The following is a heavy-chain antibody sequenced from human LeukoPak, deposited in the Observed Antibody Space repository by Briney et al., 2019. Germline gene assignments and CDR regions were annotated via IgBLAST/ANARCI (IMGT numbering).Heavy chain of an antibody. CDR2: INNDGTTT. D-gene: IGHD2-2*01. J-gene: IGHJ4*02. CDR3: LSCIAPNCYEF. CDR1: GFTFSTHW. Sequence: PGGSLRLSGAASGFTFSTHWMHSVRQAPGKGLVWLSCINNDGTTTTYADSVKGRFTISRDNTKSMLYLQMNSLRAEDTAVYYCLSCIAPNCYEFWGQGAPVTVSS. V-gene: IGHV3-74*03.